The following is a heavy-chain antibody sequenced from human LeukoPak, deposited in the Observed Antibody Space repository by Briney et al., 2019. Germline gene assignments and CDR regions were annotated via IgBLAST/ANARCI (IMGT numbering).Heavy chain of an antibody. CDR3: ARDVRLTIFVRGIITEGSPPKN. CDR2: IHPKTGCT. CDR1: GYTFTDSY. Sequence: ASVKVSCKASGYTFTDSYMHWVRQAPGQGLEWMGLIHPKTGCTNYAQRFHGRATMTSDTSIRTAYMELNSLRSDDTAVYYCARDVRLTIFVRGIITEGSPPKNWGQGTLVTVSS. D-gene: IGHD3-10*01. V-gene: IGHV1-2*02. J-gene: IGHJ4*02.